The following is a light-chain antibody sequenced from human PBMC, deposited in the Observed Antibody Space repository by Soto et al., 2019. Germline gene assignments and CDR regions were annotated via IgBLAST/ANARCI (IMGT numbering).Light chain of an antibody. CDR3: NSFTTTNTYV. J-gene: IGLJ1*01. CDR2: DVS. CDR1: SSDVGGFDH. V-gene: IGLV2-14*03. Sequence: QSALTQPASVSGSPGQSITISCTGASSDVGGFDHVSWYQQHPGKVPRLLIYDVSSRPSGVSDRFSGSKSGNTASLTISGLQAEDEAEYYCNSFTTTNTYVFGTGTKVTVL.